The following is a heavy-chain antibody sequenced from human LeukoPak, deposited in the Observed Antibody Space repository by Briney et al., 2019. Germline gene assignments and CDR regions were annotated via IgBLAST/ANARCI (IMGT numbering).Heavy chain of an antibody. J-gene: IGHJ2*01. V-gene: IGHV3-23*01. Sequence: GGSLRLSCAASGFPFSSYGMSWVRQAPGKGLEWVSAISDSGGSTYYADSVKGRFTISRDNSKNTLYLQMNSLRAEDTAVYYCAKALLPGIAAAGDWYFDLWGRGTLVTVSS. D-gene: IGHD6-13*01. CDR3: AKALLPGIAAAGDWYFDL. CDR1: GFPFSSYG. CDR2: ISDSGGST.